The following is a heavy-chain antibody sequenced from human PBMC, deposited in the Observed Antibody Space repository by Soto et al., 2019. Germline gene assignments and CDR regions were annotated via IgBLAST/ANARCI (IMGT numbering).Heavy chain of an antibody. J-gene: IGHJ4*02. CDR3: AKDGQRGEIRDGYKPTDY. Sequence: GASVKVSCKASGGTFSSYAISWVRQAPGQGLEWMGGIIPIFGTANYAQKFQGRVTITADESTSTAYMELSSLRSEDTAVYYCAKDGQRGEIRDGYKPTDYWGQGTLVTVSS. CDR1: GGTFSSYA. V-gene: IGHV1-69*13. CDR2: IIPIFGTA. D-gene: IGHD5-12*01.